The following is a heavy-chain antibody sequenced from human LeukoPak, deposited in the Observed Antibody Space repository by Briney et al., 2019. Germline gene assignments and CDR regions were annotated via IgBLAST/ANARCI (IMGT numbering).Heavy chain of an antibody. V-gene: IGHV3-21*01. J-gene: IGHJ6*03. Sequence: ETLSLTCTVSGGSISSSSYYWGWIRQPPGKGLEWVSSISSSSSYIYYADSVKGRFTISRDNAKNSLYLQMNSLRAEDTAVYYCAREPTAAIISDMDVWGKGTTVTVSS. CDR1: GGSISSSS. CDR3: AREPTAAIISDMDV. CDR2: ISSSSSYI. D-gene: IGHD2-2*01.